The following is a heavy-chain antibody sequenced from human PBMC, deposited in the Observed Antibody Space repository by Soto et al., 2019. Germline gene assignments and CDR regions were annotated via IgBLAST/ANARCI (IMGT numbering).Heavy chain of an antibody. CDR2: IYHSGST. J-gene: IGHJ4*02. Sequence: SETLSLTCAVSCYSISSGYYWGWIRQPPGKGLEWIGSIYHSGSTYYNPSLKSRVTISVDTSKNQFSLKLSSVTAADTAVYYCARKAYCGGDCYFDYWGQGTLVTVSS. CDR3: ARKAYCGGDCYFDY. V-gene: IGHV4-38-2*01. CDR1: CYSISSGYY. D-gene: IGHD2-21*02.